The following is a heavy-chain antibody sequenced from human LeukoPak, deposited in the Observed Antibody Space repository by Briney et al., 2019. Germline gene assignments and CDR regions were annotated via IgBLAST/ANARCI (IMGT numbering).Heavy chain of an antibody. Sequence: GGSLRLSCVASGFTFSNYGTHWVRQAPGKGLEWVTFMQYDGSVEFYADSVKGRFTISRDNSKNTVYLQMTSLRTEDTAVYYCARDGYDFWSGYYSISYYYYYYMDVWGKGTTVTVSS. CDR3: ARDGYDFWSGYYSISYYYYYYMDV. D-gene: IGHD3-3*01. CDR2: MQYDGSVE. CDR1: GFTFSNYG. V-gene: IGHV3-30*02. J-gene: IGHJ6*03.